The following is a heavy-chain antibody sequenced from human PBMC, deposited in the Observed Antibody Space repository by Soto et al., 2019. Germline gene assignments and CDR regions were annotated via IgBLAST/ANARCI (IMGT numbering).Heavy chain of an antibody. CDR3: AKPSTYYDFSSGSYFDY. CDR2: ISRSGAST. V-gene: IGHV3-23*01. J-gene: IGHJ4*02. D-gene: IGHD3-3*01. CDR1: GFTFSSYA. Sequence: HPGGSLRLSCAASGFTFSSYAMSWVRQAPGKGLEWVSAISRSGASTYYADSVKGRFTISRDNSKNTLYLQMNSLRAEDTAVYYCAKPSTYYDFSSGSYFDYWGQGTLVTVSX.